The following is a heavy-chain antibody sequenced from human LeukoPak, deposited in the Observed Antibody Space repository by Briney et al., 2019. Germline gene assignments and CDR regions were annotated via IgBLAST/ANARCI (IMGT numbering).Heavy chain of an antibody. CDR1: GFIFSSYG. J-gene: IGHJ3*02. Sequence: GRSLRLSCAASGFIFSSYGMHWVRQAPGKGLEWVAVTWYDGSNKYYADSVKGRFTISRDNSKNTLYLQMNSLRAEDTAVYYCARNQDYGVYNSVGAFDIWGQGTMVTVSS. V-gene: IGHV3-33*01. CDR2: TWYDGSNK. D-gene: IGHD4-17*01. CDR3: ARNQDYGVYNSVGAFDI.